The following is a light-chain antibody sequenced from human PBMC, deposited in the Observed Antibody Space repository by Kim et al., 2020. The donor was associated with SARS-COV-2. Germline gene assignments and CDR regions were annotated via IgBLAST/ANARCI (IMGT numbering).Light chain of an antibody. J-gene: IGLJ3*02. CDR3: QTWGPGIRV. CDR2: VDSDGRH. V-gene: IGLV4-69*02. CDR1: SGNSNFA. Sequence: ASVKRTCTLGSGNSNFAIAWLQQQPEKGPRYLMRVDSDGRHIKGDGIPDRFSGSSSGAERYLTISSLQSDDEADYYCQTWGPGIRVFGGGTQLTVL.